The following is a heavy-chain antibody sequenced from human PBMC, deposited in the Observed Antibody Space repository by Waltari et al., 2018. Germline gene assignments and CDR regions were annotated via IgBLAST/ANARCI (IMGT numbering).Heavy chain of an antibody. Sequence: VQLEASGGGLIQPGGSLSLSCSASGFPVSSNYMSWVRQAPGKGLEWVSVIYSGGSIYYADSVKGRFTISRGNSKNTVYLQMNSLRVEDTAVYYCAREAPGYFDLWGRGTLVTVSS. CDR1: GFPVSSNY. V-gene: IGHV3-53*01. CDR2: IYSGGSI. J-gene: IGHJ2*01. CDR3: AREAPGYFDL.